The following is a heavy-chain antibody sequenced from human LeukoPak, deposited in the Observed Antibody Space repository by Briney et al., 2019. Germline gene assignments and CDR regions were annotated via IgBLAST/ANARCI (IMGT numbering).Heavy chain of an antibody. Sequence: ASVKVSCKASGYTFTSYGISWVRQAPGQGLEWMGWISAYNGNTNYAQKLQGRVTMTTDTSTSTAYMELRSLRADETAVYYCARVGRAYYYGSGSYYKVPPPYFDYWGQGTLVTVST. D-gene: IGHD3-10*01. CDR2: ISAYNGNT. J-gene: IGHJ4*02. V-gene: IGHV1-18*01. CDR3: ARVGRAYYYGSGSYYKVPPPYFDY. CDR1: GYTFTSYG.